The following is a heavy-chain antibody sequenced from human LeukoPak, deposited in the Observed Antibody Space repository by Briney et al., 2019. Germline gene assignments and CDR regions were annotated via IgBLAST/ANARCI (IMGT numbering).Heavy chain of an antibody. CDR1: GGSISSGSYY. V-gene: IGHV4-61*02. Sequence: SETLSLTCTVSGGSISSGSYYWSWIRQPAGKGLEWIGRIYTTGSTNYNPSLKSRVTISVDTSENQFSLNLSSVTAADTAVYYCARVSFGSGYYCYMDVWGKGTTVTVSS. CDR3: ARVSFGSGYYCYMDV. CDR2: IYTTGST. J-gene: IGHJ6*03. D-gene: IGHD3-10*01.